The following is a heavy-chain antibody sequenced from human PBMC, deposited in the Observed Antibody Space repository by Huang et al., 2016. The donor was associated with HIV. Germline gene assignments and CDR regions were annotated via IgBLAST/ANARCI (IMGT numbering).Heavy chain of an antibody. CDR3: VHRLRYGKWYVDY. V-gene: IGHV2-5*02. CDR2: IYWDNEE. J-gene: IGHJ4*02. D-gene: IGHD6-13*01. CDR1: GFSLTSSGVA. Sequence: QITLKESGPTLVKPTQTLPLTCSFSGFSLTSSGVAVGWIRQPPGTALEWLALIYWDNEERFSPALKTRLTITKDTPKNEVVLTMTNMDPVDTATYYCVHRLRYGKWYVDYWGQGVLVTVSS.